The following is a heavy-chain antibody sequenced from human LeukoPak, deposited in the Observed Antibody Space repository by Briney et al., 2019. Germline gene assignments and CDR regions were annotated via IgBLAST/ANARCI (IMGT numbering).Heavy chain of an antibody. J-gene: IGHJ4*02. V-gene: IGHV4-30-4*01. CDR2: IYYSGST. CDR3: ARVVGGNSVSFDY. CDR1: GGSISCGDYY. Sequence: PSETLSLTCTVSGGSISCGDYYWSWIRQPPGKGLKWIGYIYYSGSTYHNPSLKSRVTISVDTSKNQFSLKLSSVTAADTAVYYCARVVGGNSVSFDYWGQGTLVTVSS. D-gene: IGHD4-23*01.